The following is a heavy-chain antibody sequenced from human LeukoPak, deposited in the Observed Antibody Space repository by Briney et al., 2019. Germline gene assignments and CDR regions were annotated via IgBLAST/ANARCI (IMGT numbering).Heavy chain of an antibody. V-gene: IGHV4-38-2*02. D-gene: IGHD5-18*01. CDR2: IYHRGNT. CDR1: GYSISSGYY. CDR3: ARLGYSYGIDS. J-gene: IGHJ4*02. Sequence: TPSETLSLTCTVSGYSISSGYYWGWIRQPPGKGLEWIGNIYHRGNTYYNPSLKSRVTISVDTSKSQISLKLRSVAATDTAIYYCARLGYSYGIDSWGQGTLVTVSS.